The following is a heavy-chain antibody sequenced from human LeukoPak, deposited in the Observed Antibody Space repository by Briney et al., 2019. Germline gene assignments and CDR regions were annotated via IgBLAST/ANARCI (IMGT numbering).Heavy chain of an antibody. CDR1: GGSISSGSYY. J-gene: IGHJ4*02. CDR2: IYTSGST. CDR3: ARVYDSSGYYYGAIDY. V-gene: IGHV4-61*02. D-gene: IGHD3-22*01. Sequence: SEPLSLTCTVSGGSISSGSYYWSWIRQPAGKGLEWIGRIYTSGSTNYNPSLKSRVTISVDTSKNQFSLKLSSVTAADTAVYYCARVYDSSGYYYGAIDYWGQGTLVTVSS.